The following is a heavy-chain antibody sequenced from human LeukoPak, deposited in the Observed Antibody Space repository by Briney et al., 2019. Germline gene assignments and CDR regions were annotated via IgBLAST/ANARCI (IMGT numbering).Heavy chain of an antibody. CDR3: ARSKAHVNFDFWSVPPGKMDI. CDR2: ISPNSGNT. CDR1: GYTFITYV. J-gene: IGHJ6*04. V-gene: IGHV1-8*01. D-gene: IGHD3-3*01. Sequence: ASVKGSCKSSGYTFITYVVNWVRQAPGKGFVWMGCISPNSGNTGYTQSFQGRVTLTTHTSISTAYMELSSLRSEDTAVYYCARSKAHVNFDFWSVPPGKMDIWGKGTTVTVSS.